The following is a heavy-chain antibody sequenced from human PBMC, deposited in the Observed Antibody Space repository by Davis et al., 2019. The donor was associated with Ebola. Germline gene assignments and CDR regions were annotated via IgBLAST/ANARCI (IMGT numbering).Heavy chain of an antibody. V-gene: IGHV1-8*01. CDR1: GYTFTGYD. J-gene: IGHJ3*01. D-gene: IGHD3-22*01. Sequence: AASVKVSCKASGYTFTGYDINWVRQAPGQGLEWMGWMNPNSGNTGYARKFQDRVTMTRDTSMNTAYMELSSLRSEDTAVYYCARRRWSSSGCIFSWGQETMVTVSS. CDR3: ARRRWSSSGCIFS. CDR2: MNPNSGNT.